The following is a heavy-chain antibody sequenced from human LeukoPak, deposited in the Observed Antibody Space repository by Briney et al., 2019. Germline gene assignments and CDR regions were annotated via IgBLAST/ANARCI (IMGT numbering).Heavy chain of an antibody. V-gene: IGHV4-34*01. CDR3: ARRRGRDGDYFSGLRNWFDP. J-gene: IGHJ5*02. Sequence: PGGSLRLSCRTSGFTFGDYAMSWHRQAPGKGLEWIGEINHSGSTNYNPSLKSRVTISVDTSKNQFSLKLSSVTAADTAVYYCARRRGRDGDYFSGLRNWFDPWGQGTLVTVSS. D-gene: IGHD4-17*01. CDR1: GFTFGDYA. CDR2: INHSGST.